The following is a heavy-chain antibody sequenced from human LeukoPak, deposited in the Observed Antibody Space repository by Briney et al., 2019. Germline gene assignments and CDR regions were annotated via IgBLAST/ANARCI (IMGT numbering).Heavy chain of an antibody. V-gene: IGHV3-7*01. CDR1: GFSFSRYW. J-gene: IGHJ4*02. CDR3: ARDSFETDIDY. Sequence: GGSLRLSCAASGFSFSRYWMSWVCRTPGKGLEWVANIKEDGSEQYYADSVKGRFTISRDNVKNSLFLQVNSLRAEDTAVYYCARDSFETDIDYWGQGTLVTVSS. CDR2: IKEDGSEQ. D-gene: IGHD1-14*01.